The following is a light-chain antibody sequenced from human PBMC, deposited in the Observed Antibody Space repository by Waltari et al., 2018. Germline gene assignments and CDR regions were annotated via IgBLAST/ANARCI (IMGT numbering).Light chain of an antibody. CDR1: QSVSSD. CDR3: HQYHDWPQT. V-gene: IGKV3-15*01. Sequence: EVVLTQSPATLSVSLGERATLPCRASQSVSSDLAWYQQKPGQAPRLIIHGASIRATGIPARFSGSGSGTEFTLTISSLQSEDSAVYYCHQYHDWPQTFGQGTKVDLK. CDR2: GAS. J-gene: IGKJ1*01.